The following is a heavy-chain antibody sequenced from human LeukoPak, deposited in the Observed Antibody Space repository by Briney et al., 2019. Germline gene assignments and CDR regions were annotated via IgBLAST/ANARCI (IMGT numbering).Heavy chain of an antibody. CDR3: AKRGIAAAASFDY. CDR1: GFTFSSYA. D-gene: IGHD6-13*01. J-gene: IGHJ4*02. V-gene: IGHV3-23*01. CDR2: ISGNGDYT. Sequence: QSGGSPRLSCAASGFTFSSYAMSWVRQAPGKGLEWVSTISGNGDYTYYADSVKGRFTISRDNSKNTLYLQMNSLRADDTAVYYCAKRGIAAAASFDYWGQGTLVSVSS.